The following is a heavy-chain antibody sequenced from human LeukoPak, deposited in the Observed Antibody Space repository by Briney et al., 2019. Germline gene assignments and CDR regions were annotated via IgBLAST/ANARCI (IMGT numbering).Heavy chain of an antibody. Sequence: GASVKVSCKASGYTFTSYGISWVRQAPGQGLEWMGWISAYNGNTEYAQKLQGRVTMTTDTSTSTAYMELRSLRSDDTAVYYCARCPLTDSSGYYFVFYNWFDPWGQGTLVTVSS. J-gene: IGHJ5*02. CDR3: ARCPLTDSSGYYFVFYNWFDP. V-gene: IGHV1-18*01. D-gene: IGHD3-22*01. CDR1: GYTFTSYG. CDR2: ISAYNGNT.